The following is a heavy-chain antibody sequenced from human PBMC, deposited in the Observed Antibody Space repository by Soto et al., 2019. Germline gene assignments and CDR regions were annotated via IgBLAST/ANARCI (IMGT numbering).Heavy chain of an antibody. J-gene: IGHJ6*02. D-gene: IGHD6-13*01. CDR1: GDSVSSNSAA. CDR3: TRSRGSSSWYYYYYGMDV. Sequence: SQTLSLTCAISGDSVSSNSAAWNWIRQSPSRGLEWLGRTYYRSKWYNDYAVSVKSRITINPDTSKNQFSLQLNSVTPEDTAVYYCTRSRGSSSWYYYYYGMDVWGQGTTVTVS. CDR2: TYYRSKWYN. V-gene: IGHV6-1*01.